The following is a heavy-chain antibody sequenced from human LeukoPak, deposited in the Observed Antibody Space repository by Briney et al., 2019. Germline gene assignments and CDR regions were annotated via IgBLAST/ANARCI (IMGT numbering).Heavy chain of an antibody. CDR1: GFTFSDYY. CDR3: TGPRDGYNYPGY. J-gene: IGHJ4*02. V-gene: IGHV3-53*01. Sequence: GGSLRLSCAASGFTFSDYYMSWIRQAPGKGLEWVSVIYSGGSTYYADSVKGRFTISRDNSKNTLYLQMNSLRAEDTAVYYCTGPRDGYNYPGYWGQGTLVTVSS. CDR2: IYSGGST. D-gene: IGHD5-24*01.